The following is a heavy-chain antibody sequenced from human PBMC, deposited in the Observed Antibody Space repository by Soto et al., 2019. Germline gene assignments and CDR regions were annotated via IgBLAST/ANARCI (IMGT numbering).Heavy chain of an antibody. CDR2: IYYSGST. D-gene: IGHD6-25*01. J-gene: IGHJ5*02. V-gene: IGHV4-30-4*01. Sequence: SETLSLTCTVSGGSISSGDYYWSWIRQPPGKGLEWIGYIYYSGSTYYNPSLKSRVTISVDTSKNQFSLKLSSVTAADTAVYYCARGLADSGWFDPWGQGTLVTVSS. CDR3: ARGLADSGWFDP. CDR1: GGSISSGDYY.